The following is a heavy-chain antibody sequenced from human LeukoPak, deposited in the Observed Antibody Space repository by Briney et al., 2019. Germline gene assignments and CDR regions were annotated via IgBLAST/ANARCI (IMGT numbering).Heavy chain of an antibody. CDR2: IYHSGST. V-gene: IGHV4-4*02. Sequence: PSGTLSLTCAVSGGSISSSNWWSWVRQPPGKGLEWIGEIYHSGSTYYNPSLKSRVTISVDTSKNQFSLKLSSVTAADTAVYYCARQTLTTVTTFPLDYWGQGTLVTVSS. J-gene: IGHJ4*02. CDR1: GGSISSSNW. D-gene: IGHD4-17*01. CDR3: ARQTLTTVTTFPLDY.